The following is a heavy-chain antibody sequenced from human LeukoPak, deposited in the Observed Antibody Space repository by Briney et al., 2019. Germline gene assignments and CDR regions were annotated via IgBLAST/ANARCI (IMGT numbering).Heavy chain of an antibody. D-gene: IGHD1-1*01. V-gene: IGHV3-30*04. Sequence: GGSLRLSCAAAGFTFSKFAMHWVRQAPGKGLEWVAVVSYDGSYKYYADSVKGRFTISRDNSKNTLYLQMNSLRAEDTAVYYCARTPGYGAAYYFDYWGQGTLVTVSS. CDR3: ARTPGYGAAYYFDY. J-gene: IGHJ4*02. CDR2: VSYDGSYK. CDR1: GFTFSKFA.